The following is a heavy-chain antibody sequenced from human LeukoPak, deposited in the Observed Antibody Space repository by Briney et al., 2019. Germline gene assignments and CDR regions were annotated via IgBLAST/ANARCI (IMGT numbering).Heavy chain of an antibody. CDR2: TYYRSKWYN. V-gene: IGHV6-1*01. Sequence: TYYRSKWYNDYAVSVKSRITINPDTSKNQFSLQLNSVTPEDTAVYYCARWDSGYALRAIDYWGQGTLVTVSS. D-gene: IGHD5-12*01. CDR3: ARWDSGYALRAIDY. J-gene: IGHJ4*02.